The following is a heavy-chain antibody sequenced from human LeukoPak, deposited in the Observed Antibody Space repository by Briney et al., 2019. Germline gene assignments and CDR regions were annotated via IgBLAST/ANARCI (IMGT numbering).Heavy chain of an antibody. V-gene: IGHV3-23*01. CDR1: GFNFNRYA. J-gene: IGHJ6*03. CDR3: AKLGGQEIYNYYVGV. CDR2: IIDNGDTT. Sequence: GGSLRLSCAASGFNFNRYAMSWVRQAPGKGLEWVSGIIDNGDTTYHTNSVKGRFTISRDNSKNTLYLQMHSLRAEDTAVYYCAKLGGQEIYNYYVGVWGKGTTVAVSS. D-gene: IGHD3-16*01.